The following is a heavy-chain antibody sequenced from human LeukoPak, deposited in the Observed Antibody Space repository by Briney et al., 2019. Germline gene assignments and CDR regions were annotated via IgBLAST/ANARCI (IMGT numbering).Heavy chain of an antibody. V-gene: IGHV1-2*06. CDR3: ARGLEDYYDSSGYWFDP. D-gene: IGHD3-22*01. CDR2: INPNSGDT. J-gene: IGHJ5*02. CDR1: GYTFTGYY. Sequence: ASVKVSCKASGYTFTGYYMHWVRQAPGQGLEWMGRINPNSGDTNYAQKFQGRVTMTRDTSISTAYMELSRLRSDDTAVYYCARGLEDYYDSSGYWFDPWGQGTLVTVST.